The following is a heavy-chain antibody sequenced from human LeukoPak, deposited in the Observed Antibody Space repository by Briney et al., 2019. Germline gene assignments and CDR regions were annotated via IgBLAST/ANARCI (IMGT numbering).Heavy chain of an antibody. J-gene: IGHJ4*02. D-gene: IGHD3-9*01. Sequence: GASLRLSYAASGFTFSNYAMSWVRQAPGKGLEWVSAILGSGVTTYYADSVKGRFTVSRDNSKSTLYLQVTTLRAEDTALYYCAKWGDYDVLSGYYVPDYWGQGTLVTVSS. CDR2: ILGSGVTT. CDR1: GFTFSNYA. V-gene: IGHV3-23*01. CDR3: AKWGDYDVLSGYYVPDY.